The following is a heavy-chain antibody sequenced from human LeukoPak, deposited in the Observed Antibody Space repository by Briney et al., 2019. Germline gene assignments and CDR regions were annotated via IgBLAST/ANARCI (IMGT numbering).Heavy chain of an antibody. CDR1: GFTFSNFG. CDR3: AKDKGISGGLGYFDY. Sequence: GGSLRLSCAASGFTFSNFGMHWVRQAPGKGLEWVSFIRYDGINKYYPDSVKGRFTISRDNAKNSLYLQMNSLRAEGTALYYCAKDKGISGGLGYFDYWGQGTLVTVSS. V-gene: IGHV3-30*02. J-gene: IGHJ4*02. CDR2: IRYDGINK. D-gene: IGHD1-26*01.